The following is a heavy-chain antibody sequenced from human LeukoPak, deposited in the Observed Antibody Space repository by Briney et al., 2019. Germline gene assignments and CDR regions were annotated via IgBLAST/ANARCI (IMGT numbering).Heavy chain of an antibody. D-gene: IGHD6-6*01. Sequence: GGSLRLSCAASGFTFSSYAMSWVRQAPGKGLEWVSAISGSGGSTYYADSVKGRFTISRDNSKNTLYLQMNTLRAEDTAVYYCVRAARQYYFDYWGQGTLVTVSS. CDR3: VRAARQYYFDY. J-gene: IGHJ4*02. V-gene: IGHV3-23*01. CDR1: GFTFSSYA. CDR2: ISGSGGST.